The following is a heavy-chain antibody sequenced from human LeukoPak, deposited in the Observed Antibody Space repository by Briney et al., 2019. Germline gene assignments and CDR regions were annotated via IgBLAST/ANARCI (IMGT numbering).Heavy chain of an antibody. Sequence: PSETLSLTCTVSGGSISSYYLSWVRQPPGKGLEWIGYIYYSGSTNYNPSLKSRVTISVDTSKNQISLKLSSVTAADTAVYYCARAQGYSYYYFDYWGQGTLVTVSS. CDR1: GGSISSYY. CDR2: IYYSGST. V-gene: IGHV4-59*01. J-gene: IGHJ4*02. CDR3: ARAQGYSYYYFDY. D-gene: IGHD5-18*01.